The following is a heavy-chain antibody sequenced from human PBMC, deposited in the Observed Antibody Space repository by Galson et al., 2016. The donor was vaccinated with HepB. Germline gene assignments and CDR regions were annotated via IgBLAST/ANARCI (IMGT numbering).Heavy chain of an antibody. CDR3: AKRHEYCPPVGCSVDY. CDR2: DSVHGGRK. Sequence: SLRLSCAASGFTFNKYGMHWVRQAPGKGLEWVAADSVHGGRKFYADAVKGRFTTSRDSANNMLFLQMSSLRDDDTAVYYCAKRHEYCPPVGCSVDYWGQGTLVSVSS. D-gene: IGHD3-10*02. CDR1: GFTFNKYG. J-gene: IGHJ4*02. V-gene: IGHV3-30*18.